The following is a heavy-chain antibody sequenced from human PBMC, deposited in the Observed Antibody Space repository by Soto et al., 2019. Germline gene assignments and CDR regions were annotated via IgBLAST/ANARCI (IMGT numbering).Heavy chain of an antibody. J-gene: IGHJ5*02. CDR2: TYYRSKWYN. Sequence: SQTLSLTCAISGDSVSSNSAAWNWIRQSPSRGLEWLGRTYYRSKWYNDYAVSVKSRITINPDTSKNQFSLQLNSVTPEDTAVYYCARAYCSGGSCYPPLALNWFDPWGQGTLVTVSS. CDR1: GDSVSSNSAA. CDR3: ARAYCSGGSCYPPLALNWFDP. V-gene: IGHV6-1*01. D-gene: IGHD2-15*01.